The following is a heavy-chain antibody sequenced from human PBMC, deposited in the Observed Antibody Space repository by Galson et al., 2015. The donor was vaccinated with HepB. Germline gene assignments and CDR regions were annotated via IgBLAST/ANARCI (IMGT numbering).Heavy chain of an antibody. CDR2: IDPSDSYI. CDR3: ARGSSGWYYFDY. CDR1: GYSFTSYW. D-gene: IGHD6-19*01. V-gene: IGHV5-10-1*01. J-gene: IGHJ4*02. Sequence: QSGAEVKKPGESLRISCKGSGYSFTSYWISWVRQMPGKGLEWMGRIDPSDSYINYSPSFQGHVTISAGKSISTAYLQWSSLKASDTAMYYRARGSSGWYYFDYWGQGTLVTVSS.